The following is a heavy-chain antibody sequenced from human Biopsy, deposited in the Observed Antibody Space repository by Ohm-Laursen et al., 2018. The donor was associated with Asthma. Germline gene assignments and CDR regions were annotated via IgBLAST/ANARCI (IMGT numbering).Heavy chain of an antibody. CDR2: IYWDDYN. Sequence: TLTLTCSFSGFSLRTPGVGVGWIRQSPGKALEWLALIYWDDYNLFRPSLKRRLTITKDPSKNQVVLTMTKMDPVDSGTYYYALSQDSGFDDHSPSWFDPWGQGTLVTVSS. D-gene: IGHD3-9*01. J-gene: IGHJ5*02. CDR3: ALSQDSGFDDHSPSWFDP. CDR1: GFSLRTPGVG. V-gene: IGHV2-5*02.